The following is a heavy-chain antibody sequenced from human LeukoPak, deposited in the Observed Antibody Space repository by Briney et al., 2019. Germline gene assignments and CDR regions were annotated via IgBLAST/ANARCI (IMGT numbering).Heavy chain of an antibody. CDR2: IKQDGSEK. CDR3: ARVSSAPEYSSSPREFDY. Sequence: PGGSLRLSCAASGFTFSSYWMSWVRQAPGKGLEWVANIKQDGSEKYYVDSVKGRFTISRDNAKNTLYLQMNSLRAEDTAVYYCARVSSAPEYSSSPREFDYWGQGTLVTVSS. J-gene: IGHJ4*02. D-gene: IGHD6-6*01. V-gene: IGHV3-7*01. CDR1: GFTFSSYW.